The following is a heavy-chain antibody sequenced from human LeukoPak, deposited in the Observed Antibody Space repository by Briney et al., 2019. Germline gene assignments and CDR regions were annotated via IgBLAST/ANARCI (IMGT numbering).Heavy chain of an antibody. V-gene: IGHV4-39*02. J-gene: IGHJ3*02. D-gene: IGHD3-3*02. Sequence: SETLSLTCTVSGGSISSSSYYWGWIRQPPGKGLEWIGSIYYSGSTYYNPSLKSRVTISVDTSKNQFSLKLSSVTAADTAVYYCARDPYSIRRAFDIWGQGTMVTVSS. CDR2: IYYSGST. CDR1: GGSISSSSYY. CDR3: ARDPYSIRRAFDI.